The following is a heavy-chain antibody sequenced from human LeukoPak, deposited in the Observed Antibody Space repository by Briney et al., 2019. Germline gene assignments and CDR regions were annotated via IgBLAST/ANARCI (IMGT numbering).Heavy chain of an antibody. D-gene: IGHD1-14*01. J-gene: IGHJ4*02. CDR3: ARGVEPLAANTLAY. V-gene: IGHV3-53*01. CDR1: GLTVITKD. Sequence: GGSLRLSCAASGLTVITKDMTWVRQAPGKGLESVSVLYSDGNTKYADSVQGRFTISRDNSKNTLYLEMNSLSPDDTAVYYCARGVEPLAANTLAYWGQGTLVTVSS. CDR2: LYSDGNT.